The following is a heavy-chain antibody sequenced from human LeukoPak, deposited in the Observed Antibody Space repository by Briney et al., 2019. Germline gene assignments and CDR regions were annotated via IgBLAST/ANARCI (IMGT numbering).Heavy chain of an antibody. V-gene: IGHV4-39*01. D-gene: IGHD6-25*01. CDR3: ARYSSAWFDP. J-gene: IGHJ5*02. CDR2: IYYSGST. Sequence: ETLTLTCTVSGGSISSRGYYWVWMRQPPGKGLEWIGHIYYSGSTYYNPSLKSRVTISVDTSKNQFSLKLTSVTAADTAVYNCARYSSAWFDPWGQGTLVTVSS. CDR1: GGSISSRGYY.